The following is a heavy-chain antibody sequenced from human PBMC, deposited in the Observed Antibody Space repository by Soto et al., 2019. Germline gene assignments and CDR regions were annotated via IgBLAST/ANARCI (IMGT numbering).Heavy chain of an antibody. V-gene: IGHV3-7*03. CDR1: GFTFSNYW. CDR2: INQGGSEK. Sequence: GGSLRLSCAASGFTFSNYWMSWVRQAPGKGLEWVAKINQGGSEKWSADPVKGRFTISRDNAKNSLYLQLNSLGAEDTAVYYCVKDDGDYSFDYWGQGTLVTVSS. CDR3: VKDDGDYSFDY. D-gene: IGHD4-17*01. J-gene: IGHJ4*02.